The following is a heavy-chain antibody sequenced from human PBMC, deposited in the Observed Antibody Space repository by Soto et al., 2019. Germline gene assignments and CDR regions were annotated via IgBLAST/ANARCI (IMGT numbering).Heavy chain of an antibody. CDR1: GFTFSSYA. Sequence: GGSLRLSCAASGFTFSSYAMSWVRQAPGKGLEWVSTISGSGGNIYYADSVKGRFTISRDNSKNTLYLQIYSLRADDTAVYYCARHWGFDYCGQGTLVTVSS. J-gene: IGHJ4*02. V-gene: IGHV3-23*01. CDR3: ARHWGFDY. D-gene: IGHD3-16*01. CDR2: ISGSGGNI.